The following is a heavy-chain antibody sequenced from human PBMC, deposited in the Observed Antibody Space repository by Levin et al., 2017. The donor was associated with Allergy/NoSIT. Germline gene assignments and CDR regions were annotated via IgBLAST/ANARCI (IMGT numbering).Heavy chain of an antibody. CDR2: IYYSGST. D-gene: IGHD3-10*01. J-gene: IGHJ4*02. CDR1: GGSVSSGSYY. Sequence: TSETLSLTCTVSGGSVSSGSYYWSWIRQPPGKGLEWIGYIYYSGSTNYNPSLKSRVTISVDTSKNQFSLKLSSVTAADTAVYYCARGMVQGVEWGQGTLVTVSS. V-gene: IGHV4-61*01. CDR3: ARGMVQGVE.